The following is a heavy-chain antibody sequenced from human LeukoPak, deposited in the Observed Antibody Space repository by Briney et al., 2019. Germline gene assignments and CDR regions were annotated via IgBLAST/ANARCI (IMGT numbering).Heavy chain of an antibody. CDR2: ISGSGSNT. CDR3: AKDRGYYYDTSAYYIFDY. J-gene: IGHJ4*02. Sequence: QPGGSLRLSCAASGFTFSSYAMSWVRQAPAKGLEWVSAISGSGSNTYYADSVRGRFTISRDNSRNTLYLQMNSLRAEDTAVYYCAKDRGYYYDTSAYYIFDYWGQGTLVTVSS. CDR1: GFTFSSYA. D-gene: IGHD3-22*01. V-gene: IGHV3-23*01.